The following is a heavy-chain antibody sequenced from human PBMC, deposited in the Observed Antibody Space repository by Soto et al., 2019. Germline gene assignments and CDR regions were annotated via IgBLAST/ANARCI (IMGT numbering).Heavy chain of an antibody. J-gene: IGHJ6*02. CDR1: GGSISSGDYY. CDR2: IYYSGST. V-gene: IGHV4-30-4*01. Sequence: PSETLSLTCTVSGGSISSGDYYWSWIRQPPGKGLEGIGYIYYSGSTYYNPSLKSRVTISVDTSKNQFSLKLSSVTAADTAVYYCAREFGGRSYYYYYGMDVCGQGTTVTVSS. CDR3: AREFGGRSYYYYYGMDV. D-gene: IGHD1-26*01.